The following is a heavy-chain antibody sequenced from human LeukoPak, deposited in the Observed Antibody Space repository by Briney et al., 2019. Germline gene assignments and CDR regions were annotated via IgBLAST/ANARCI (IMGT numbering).Heavy chain of an antibody. D-gene: IGHD6-13*01. CDR3: AKPTSSWYRDGFDC. CDR2: IGGGGSST. CDR1: GFTFSSSA. V-gene: IGHV3-23*01. J-gene: IGHJ4*02. Sequence: GGSLRLSCAASGFTFSSSAMRWVRQAPGKGLEWVSAIGGGGSSTYYADSVKGRFTISRDNSKNTLYLQMNSLRADDTALYYCAKPTSSWYRDGFDCWGQGTLVTVSS.